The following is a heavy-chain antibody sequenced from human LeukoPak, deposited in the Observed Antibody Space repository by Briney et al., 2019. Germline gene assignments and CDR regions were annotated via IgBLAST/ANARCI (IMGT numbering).Heavy chain of an antibody. CDR2: ICTSGST. CDR1: VGSISSYY. V-gene: IGHV4-4*07. J-gene: IGHJ4*02. D-gene: IGHD1-26*01. Sequence: SETLSLTCTVSVGSISSYYWSWIRQPAGKGLEWIGRICTSGSTNYNPSLKSRVTMSVDTSKNQFSLKLSSVTAADTAVYYCARDIREVGDSHYFDYWGQGALVTVTS. CDR3: ARDIREVGDSHYFDY.